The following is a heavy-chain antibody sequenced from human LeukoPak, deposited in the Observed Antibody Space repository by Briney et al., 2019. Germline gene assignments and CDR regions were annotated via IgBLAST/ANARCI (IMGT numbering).Heavy chain of an antibody. J-gene: IGHJ6*02. CDR2: ISSSGSTI. CDR3: ARVQYCTNGVCRAGYYYGMDV. D-gene: IGHD2-8*01. Sequence: GGSLRLSCAASGFTFSDYYMSWIRQAPGKGLEWVSYISSSGSTIYYADSVKGRFTISRDNAKNSLYLQMNSLRAEDTAVYYCARVQYCTNGVCRAGYYYGMDVWAKGPRSPSP. CDR1: GFTFSDYY. V-gene: IGHV3-11*01.